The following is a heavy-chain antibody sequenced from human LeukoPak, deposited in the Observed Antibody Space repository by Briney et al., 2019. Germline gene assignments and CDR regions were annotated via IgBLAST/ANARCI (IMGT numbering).Heavy chain of an antibody. J-gene: IGHJ4*02. CDR3: ARVPNYYDSSFDY. D-gene: IGHD3-22*01. Sequence: SETLSLTCTVSGGSISSYYWSWIRQPPGKGLEWIGYIYYSGSTNYNPSLKSRVTISVDTSKNQFSLKLSSVTAADTAVYYCARVPNYYDSSFDYWGQGTLVTVSS. CDR1: GGSISSYY. CDR2: IYYSGST. V-gene: IGHV4-59*01.